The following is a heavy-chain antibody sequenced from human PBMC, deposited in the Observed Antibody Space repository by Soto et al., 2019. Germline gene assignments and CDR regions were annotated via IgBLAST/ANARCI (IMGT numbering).Heavy chain of an antibody. D-gene: IGHD6-6*01. CDR2: NYYSGIT. CDR1: GGSISSGGYY. CDR3: ARGSSIAGLYYGMDV. V-gene: IGHV4-31*03. Sequence: PSETLSLTCTVSGGSISSGGYYWTWIRQHPGKDLEWIGYNYYSGITYYNTSLKSRVTISLDTSKNQYSLKLSSVTAADTAVYYCARGSSIAGLYYGMDVWGQGTTVTVSS. J-gene: IGHJ6*02.